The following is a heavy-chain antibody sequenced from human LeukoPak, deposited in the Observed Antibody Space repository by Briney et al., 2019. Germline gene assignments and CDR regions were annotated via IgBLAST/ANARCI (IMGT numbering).Heavy chain of an antibody. CDR3: ARDRAYYGGNPGAFDI. J-gene: IGHJ3*02. Sequence: GGSLRLSCAASGFTFTTYWMTWVRQAPGKGLEWVANIKQDGSEKYYVDSVKGRFTISRDNAKNSLYLQMNSLRAEDTAVYYCARDRAYYGGNPGAFDIWGQGTMVTVSS. CDR1: GFTFTTYW. CDR2: IKQDGSEK. D-gene: IGHD4-23*01. V-gene: IGHV3-7*01.